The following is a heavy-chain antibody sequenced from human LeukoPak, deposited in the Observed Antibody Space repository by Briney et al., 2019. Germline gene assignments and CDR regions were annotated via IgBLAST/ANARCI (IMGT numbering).Heavy chain of an antibody. V-gene: IGHV4-59*08. CDR3: ARRTYAPGIFSQTFDY. D-gene: IGHD3-10*01. Sequence: TETLSLTCTVSGDSISSYFWSWLRLPPGKGLEWIGYIYYSGSANSRPPLKSRVTLSVDTSKNQFSLRLSSVTAADTAVYYCARRTYAPGIFSQTFDYWGQGILVTVSS. J-gene: IGHJ4*02. CDR1: GDSISSYF. CDR2: IYYSGSA.